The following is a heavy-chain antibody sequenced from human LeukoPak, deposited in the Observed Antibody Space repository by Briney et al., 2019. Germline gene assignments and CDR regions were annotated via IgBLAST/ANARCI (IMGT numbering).Heavy chain of an antibody. CDR3: ARDNIPMIVVQGQYFQH. CDR1: GYTFTSYY. CDR2: ISAYNGNT. Sequence: ASVKVSCKASGYTFTSYYMHWVRQAPGQGLEWMGWISAYNGNTNYAQKLQGRVTMTTDTSTSTAYMELRSLRSDDTAVYYCARDNIPMIVVQGQYFQHWGQGTLVTVSS. J-gene: IGHJ1*01. D-gene: IGHD3-22*01. V-gene: IGHV1-18*04.